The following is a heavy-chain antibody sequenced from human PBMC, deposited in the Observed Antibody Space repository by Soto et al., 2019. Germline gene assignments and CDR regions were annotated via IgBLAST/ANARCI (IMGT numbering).Heavy chain of an antibody. CDR1: GDSITSDHY. D-gene: IGHD4-4*01. J-gene: IGHJ4*02. Sequence: QVYLQESGPGLVRPSETLSLTCAVSGDSITSDHYWSWVRQPPGKGLEWIGEVFHGGTTFYNPSLRGRVSILVDKSRRQFSLRLTSVAAAATAVYYCAGLQTTVSSIDYWGQGTLVTVSS. V-gene: IGHV4-4*02. CDR3: AGLQTTVSSIDY. CDR2: VFHGGTT.